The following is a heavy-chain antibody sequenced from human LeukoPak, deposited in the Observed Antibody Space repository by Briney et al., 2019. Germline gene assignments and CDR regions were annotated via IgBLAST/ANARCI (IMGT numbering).Heavy chain of an antibody. CDR2: INPNSGGT. D-gene: IGHD2-15*01. J-gene: IGHJ3*02. CDR3: AIAGGGSDAFDI. V-gene: IGHV1-2*05. CDR1: GYTFTAYY. Sequence: ASVKVSCKASGYTFTAYYIHWVRQAPRQGLEWMGRINPNSGGTSYAQKFQGRVTMTRDTSISTAYMELSRLRSDDTVVYYCAIAGGGSDAFDIWGQGTMVTVSS.